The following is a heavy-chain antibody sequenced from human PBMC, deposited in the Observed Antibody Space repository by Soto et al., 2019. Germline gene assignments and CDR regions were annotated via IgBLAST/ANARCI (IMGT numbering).Heavy chain of an antibody. CDR2: INAGNGNT. J-gene: IGHJ6*03. CDR1: GYTFTSYA. CDR3: ARDRLTITGMHTTGTHMDV. D-gene: IGHD1-20*01. V-gene: IGHV1-3*01. Sequence: ASVKVACKASGYTFTSYAMHWVRQAPGERLEWMGWINAGNGNTKYSQKFQGRVTITRDTSASTAYMEMSSLRSEDTAVYYCARDRLTITGMHTTGTHMDVWGKGTTVTVS.